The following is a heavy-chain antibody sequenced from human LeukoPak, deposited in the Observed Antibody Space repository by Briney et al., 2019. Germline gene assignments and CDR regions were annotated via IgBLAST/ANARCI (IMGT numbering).Heavy chain of an antibody. J-gene: IGHJ4*02. CDR1: GFTFSSYA. CDR3: ARFNGLYSSGWYLDY. Sequence: GGSLRLSCAASGFTFSSYAMSWVRQAPGKGLEWVANIKQDGSEKYYVDSVKGRFTISRDNAKNSLYLQMNSLRAEDTAVYYCARFNGLYSSGWYLDYWGQGTLVTVSS. CDR2: IKQDGSEK. V-gene: IGHV3-7*01. D-gene: IGHD6-19*01.